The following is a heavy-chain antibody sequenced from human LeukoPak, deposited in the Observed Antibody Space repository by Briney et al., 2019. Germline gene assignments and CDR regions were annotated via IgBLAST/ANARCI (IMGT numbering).Heavy chain of an antibody. Sequence: GSLRLSCAASGFTFSSYSMNWVRQAPGKGLEWVSSISSSSSYIYYADSLKGRFTISRDNAKKSLYLQMNSLRAEDTAVYYCARAPRGSGWSHFFNWGQGTLVTVSS. D-gene: IGHD6-19*01. CDR1: GFTFSSYS. CDR3: ARAPRGSGWSHFFN. V-gene: IGHV3-21*01. CDR2: ISSSSSYI. J-gene: IGHJ4*02.